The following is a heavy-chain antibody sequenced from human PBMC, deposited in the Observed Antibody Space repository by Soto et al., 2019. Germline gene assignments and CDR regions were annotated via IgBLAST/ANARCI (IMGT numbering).Heavy chain of an antibody. CDR1: GFTFSSYS. V-gene: IGHV3-48*01. Sequence: GGSLRLSCAASGFTFSSYSMNWVRQAPGKGLEWVSYISSSSSTIYYADSVKGRFTISRDNAKNQFSLSLSSVTAADTALYFCARQTGHPQWWFDLWGQGLQVTVSS. CDR2: ISSSSSTI. J-gene: IGHJ5*02. CDR3: ARQTGHPQWWFDL. D-gene: IGHD3-9*01.